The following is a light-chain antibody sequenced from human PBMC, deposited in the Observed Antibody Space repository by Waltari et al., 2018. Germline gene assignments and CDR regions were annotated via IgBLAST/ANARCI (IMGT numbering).Light chain of an antibody. CDR1: SSRIGP. CDR3: ASRDDSLNALVM. CDR2: SNN. J-gene: IGLJ3*02. Sequence: QPVLTQPPSVSATPGQRVTISCSGSSSRIGPISWFQQLPGAAPKPLIFSNNHRPAGVPDRFACSRSGTSAALAISGLQSADEADYYCASRDDSLNALVMFGGGTKLTVL. V-gene: IGLV1-44*01.